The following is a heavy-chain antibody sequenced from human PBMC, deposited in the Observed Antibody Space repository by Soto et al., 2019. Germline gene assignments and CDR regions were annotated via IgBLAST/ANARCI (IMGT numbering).Heavy chain of an antibody. D-gene: IGHD3-10*01. CDR1: GFTFSVRS. V-gene: IGHV3-74*01. CDR2: IDNAGTDS. Sequence: VQLVESGRGLVRAGGSLRLSCAASGFTFSVRSMHWVRQAPGKGLVWVSGIDNAGTDSTYADSVKGRFTSSRDNAKNTLYLQMNSLRVEDTAVFYCARGWFGPDVWGKGTTVTVSS. J-gene: IGHJ6*03. CDR3: ARGWFGPDV.